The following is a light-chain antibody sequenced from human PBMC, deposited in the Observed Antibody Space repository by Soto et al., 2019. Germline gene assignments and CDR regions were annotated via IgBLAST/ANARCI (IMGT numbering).Light chain of an antibody. CDR3: QTWGTGIRV. J-gene: IGLJ3*02. CDR2: LNSDGSH. V-gene: IGLV4-69*01. Sequence: QPVLTQSPSASASLGASVKLTCTLSSGHSSYAIAWHQQQPEKGHRYLMKLNSDGSHNKGDGIPDRFSGSSSGAERYLTISSLQSEDEADYYCQTWGTGIRVFGGGTKLTVL. CDR1: SGHSSYA.